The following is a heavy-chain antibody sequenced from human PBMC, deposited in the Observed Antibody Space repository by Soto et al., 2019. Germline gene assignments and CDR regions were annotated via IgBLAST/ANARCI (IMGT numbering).Heavy chain of an antibody. D-gene: IGHD6-6*01. CDR3: AGFGDSSSGPDYFDY. Sequence: SETLSLTCAVYGGSFSGYYCSWIRQPPGKGLEWIGEINHSGSTNYNPSLKSRVTISVDTSKNQFSLKLSSVTAADTAVYYCAGFGDSSSGPDYFDYWGQGTLVTVSS. CDR1: GGSFSGYY. CDR2: INHSGST. V-gene: IGHV4-34*01. J-gene: IGHJ4*02.